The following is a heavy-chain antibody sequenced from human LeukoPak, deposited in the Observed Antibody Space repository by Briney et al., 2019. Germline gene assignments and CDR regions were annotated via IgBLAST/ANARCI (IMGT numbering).Heavy chain of an antibody. J-gene: IGHJ4*02. V-gene: IGHV3-23*01. Sequence: QPGGTLRLSCATSGFTFSSHGMNWVRQAPGKGLKWVSGISPNGATTYYADSVKGRFTISRDNSKNTVFLQMNSLRPEDTAVYYCAKDDGWLKFGNWGRGTLVTVSS. CDR3: AKDDGWLKFGN. CDR1: GFTFSSHG. CDR2: ISPNGATT. D-gene: IGHD5-24*01.